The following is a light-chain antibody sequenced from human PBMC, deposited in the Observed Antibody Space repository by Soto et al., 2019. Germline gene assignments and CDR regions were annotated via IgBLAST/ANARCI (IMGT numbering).Light chain of an antibody. CDR1: LLSKQY. CDR3: QSADSNGIHV. CDR2: RDT. V-gene: IGLV3-25*02. Sequence: SYELTQPPSVSVSPGQTATITCSGDLLSKQYAYWYQRKPGQAPVLIIYRDTERPSGIPERSSASTSGTTVTLTISGVQAEDEGDYYCQSADSNGIHVFGTGTRSP. J-gene: IGLJ1*01.